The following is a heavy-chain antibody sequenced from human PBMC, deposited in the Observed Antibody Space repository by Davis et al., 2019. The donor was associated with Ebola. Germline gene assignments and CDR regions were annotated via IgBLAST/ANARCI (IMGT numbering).Heavy chain of an antibody. CDR3: ARDSGILGDYYCDS. V-gene: IGHV3-21*01. CDR2: VNSPSNYI. D-gene: IGHD3-10*01. Sequence: PGGSLRLSCAASGFTFTSYTMYWVRQAPGKGLEWVSSVNSPSNYIYYADSVKGRFTISRDNAKNSVYLQMNSLRAEDTAVYYCARDSGILGDYYCDSWGQGTLVTVSS. CDR1: GFTFTSYT. J-gene: IGHJ4*02.